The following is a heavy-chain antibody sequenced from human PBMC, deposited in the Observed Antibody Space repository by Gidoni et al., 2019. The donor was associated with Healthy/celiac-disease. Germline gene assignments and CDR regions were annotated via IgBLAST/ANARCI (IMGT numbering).Heavy chain of an antibody. CDR3: ARGGPPTPAPTPSNAFDI. Sequence: VQLVQSGVEVKKPGSSVKVSCKASGGTFSSYAISWVRQAPGQGLAWMGGIIPIFGTANYAQKFQGRVTITADESTSTAYMELSSLRSEDTAVYYCARGGPPTPAPTPSNAFDIWGQGTMVTVSS. D-gene: IGHD3-16*01. CDR1: GGTFSSYA. V-gene: IGHV1-69*01. J-gene: IGHJ3*02. CDR2: IIPIFGTA.